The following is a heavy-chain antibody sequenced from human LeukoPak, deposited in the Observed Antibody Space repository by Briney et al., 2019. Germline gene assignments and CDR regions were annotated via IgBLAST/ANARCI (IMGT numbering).Heavy chain of an antibody. J-gene: IGHJ4*02. CDR3: AGPYYYDSSAYYQPFDY. V-gene: IGHV4-39*01. CDR2: IYYSGST. Sequence: KPSETLSLTCTVSGGSISSSSYYWGWLRQPPGQGREWIVSIYYSGSTYYNPSLKSRVTISVDKSKNQFSLKLSSVTAADTAVYYCAGPYYYDSSAYYQPFDYWGQGTLVTVSS. CDR1: GGSISSSSYY. D-gene: IGHD3-22*01.